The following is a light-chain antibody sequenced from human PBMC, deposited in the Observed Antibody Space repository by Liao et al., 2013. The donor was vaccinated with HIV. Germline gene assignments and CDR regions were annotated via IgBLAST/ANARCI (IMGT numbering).Light chain of an antibody. Sequence: SYDLTQPPSVSVSPGQTASITCSGDKLGDKYACWYQQKPGQSPVLVIYQDSKRPSGIPERFSGSNSGNTATLTISRVEVGDEADYFCQAWDRSTVVFGGGTKLTVL. CDR2: QDS. V-gene: IGLV3-1*01. CDR1: KLGDKY. CDR3: QAWDRSTVV. J-gene: IGLJ3*02.